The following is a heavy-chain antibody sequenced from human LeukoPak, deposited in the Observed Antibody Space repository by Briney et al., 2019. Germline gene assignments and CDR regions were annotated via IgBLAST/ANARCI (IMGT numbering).Heavy chain of an antibody. CDR2: ISFDGSNE. CDR1: GFTFSSYG. D-gene: IGHD1-26*01. V-gene: IGHV3-30*03. CDR3: ARALHPVGASSFDY. Sequence: ETGGSLRLSCAASGFTFSSYGMHWVRQAPGKGLEWVAVISFDGSNEYYADSVKGRSTISRDNSKNTLYPQMNSLRAEDTAIYYCARALHPVGASSFDYWGQGTLVTVSS. J-gene: IGHJ4*02.